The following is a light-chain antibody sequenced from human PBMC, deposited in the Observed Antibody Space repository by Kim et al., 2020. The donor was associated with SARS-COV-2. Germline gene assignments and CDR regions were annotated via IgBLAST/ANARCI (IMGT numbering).Light chain of an antibody. CDR3: QTWGTGIWV. CDR2: LNSDGSH. V-gene: IGLV4-69*01. Sequence: ASVKLTRTLSSGHSTNAIAWHQQQPEKGPRYLMKLNSDGSHNKGDGIPDRFSGSSSGAERYLTISSLQSEDEADYYCQTWGTGIWVFGGGTQLTVL. J-gene: IGLJ3*02. CDR1: SGHSTNA.